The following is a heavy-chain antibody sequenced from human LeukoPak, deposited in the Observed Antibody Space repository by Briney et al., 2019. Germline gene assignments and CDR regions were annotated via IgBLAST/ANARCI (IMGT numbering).Heavy chain of an antibody. CDR3: AFCSGQVAEYFQH. Sequence: PGGSLRLSCAASGFTFSSYGMHWVRQAPGKGLEWVAVISYDGSNKYYADSVKGRFTISRDNSKTTLYLQMNSLRAEDTAVYYCAFCSGQVAEYFQHWGQGTLVTVSS. CDR2: ISYDGSNK. V-gene: IGHV3-30*03. J-gene: IGHJ1*01. CDR1: GFTFSSYG. D-gene: IGHD2-15*01.